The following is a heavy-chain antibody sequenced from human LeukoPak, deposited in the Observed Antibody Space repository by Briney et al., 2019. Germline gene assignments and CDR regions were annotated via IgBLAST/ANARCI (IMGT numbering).Heavy chain of an antibody. CDR2: INHSGST. V-gene: IGHV4-34*01. Sequence: PSETLSLTCAVYGGSFSGYYWSWIRQPPGKGLEWIGEINHSGSTNYNPSLKSRVTISVDTSKNQFSLKLSSMTAADTAVYYCARYCSGGSCRGWYFDLWGRGTLVTVSS. J-gene: IGHJ2*01. CDR3: ARYCSGGSCRGWYFDL. CDR1: GGSFSGYY. D-gene: IGHD2-15*01.